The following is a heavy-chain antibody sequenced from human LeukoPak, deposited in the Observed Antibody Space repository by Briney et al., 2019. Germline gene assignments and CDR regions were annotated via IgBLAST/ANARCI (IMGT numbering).Heavy chain of an antibody. Sequence: ASVKVSCKASGYTFTGYYMHWVRQAPGQGLEWMGWINPNSGGTNYAQKFQGRVTMTRDTSIGTAYMELSRLRSDDTAVYYCARVKVYYYGMDVWGQGTTVTVSS. CDR3: ARVKVYYYGMDV. CDR1: GYTFTGYY. CDR2: INPNSGGT. V-gene: IGHV1-2*02. J-gene: IGHJ6*02.